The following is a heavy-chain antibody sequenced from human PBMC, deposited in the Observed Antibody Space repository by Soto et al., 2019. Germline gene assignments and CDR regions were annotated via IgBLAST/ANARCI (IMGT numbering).Heavy chain of an antibody. D-gene: IGHD3-22*01. CDR3: ARVVSDSSGYQTDY. Sequence: SETLSLTCAVYGGSFSGYYWSWIRQPPGKGLEWIGEINHSGSTNYNPSLKSRVTISVDTSKNQFSLKLSSVTAADTAVYYCARVVSDSSGYQTDYSGQGTLVTVYS. CDR1: GGSFSGYY. J-gene: IGHJ4*02. V-gene: IGHV4-34*01. CDR2: INHSGST.